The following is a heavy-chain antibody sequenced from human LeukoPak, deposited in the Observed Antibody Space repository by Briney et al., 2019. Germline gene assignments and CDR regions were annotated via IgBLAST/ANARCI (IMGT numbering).Heavy chain of an antibody. V-gene: IGHV1-8*01. CDR3: ARGERSGSLVDP. J-gene: IGHJ5*02. CDR2: MNPNSGNT. Sequence: ASVKVSCKASGYTFTSYDINWVQQATGQGLEWMGWMNPNSGNTGYARKFQGRVTMTRNTSITTAYMELSSLRSEDTAVYYCARGERSGSLVDPWGQGTLVTVPS. CDR1: GYTFTSYD. D-gene: IGHD3-3*01.